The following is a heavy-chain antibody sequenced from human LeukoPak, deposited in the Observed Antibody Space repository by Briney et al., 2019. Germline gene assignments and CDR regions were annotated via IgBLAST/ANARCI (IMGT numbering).Heavy chain of an antibody. J-gene: IGHJ4*02. Sequence: GGSLRLSCAASGFTFSSYAMSWVRQAPGKGLEWVSAISGSGGSTYYADSVKGRFTISRDNSKNTLYLQMNSLRAEDTAVYYCAKAFGTNGYYQLPIDFWGQGTLVTVSS. CDR1: GFTFSSYA. CDR2: ISGSGGST. V-gene: IGHV3-23*01. D-gene: IGHD3-22*01. CDR3: AKAFGTNGYYQLPIDF.